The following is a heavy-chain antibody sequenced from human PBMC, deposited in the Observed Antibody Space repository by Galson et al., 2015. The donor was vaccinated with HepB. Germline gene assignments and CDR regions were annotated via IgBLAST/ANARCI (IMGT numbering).Heavy chain of an antibody. Sequence: SLRLSCAASGFTFSGSAIHWVRQASGKGPEWVGRIGSKANNYATSYVPSLKGRFTISRDDSKNMAYLHMKSLKTEDTAVYYCTRLGDFSGYSSRWGQGTLVTVSS. D-gene: IGHD6-13*01. V-gene: IGHV3-73*01. CDR1: GFTFSGSA. CDR2: IGSKANNYAT. J-gene: IGHJ4*02. CDR3: TRLGDFSGYSSR.